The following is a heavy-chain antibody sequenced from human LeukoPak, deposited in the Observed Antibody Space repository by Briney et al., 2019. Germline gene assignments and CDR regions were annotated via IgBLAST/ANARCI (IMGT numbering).Heavy chain of an antibody. V-gene: IGHV4-59*01. D-gene: IGHD1-14*01. CDR2: IYYSGST. J-gene: IGHJ4*02. CDR1: GGSISSYY. Sequence: SETLSLTCTVSGGSISSYYWSWIRQPPGKGLEWIGYIYYSGSTNYNPSLKSQVTISVDTSKNQFSLKLSSVTAADTAVYYCARSFTEDSNFDYWGREPWSPSPQ. CDR3: ARSFTEDSNFDY.